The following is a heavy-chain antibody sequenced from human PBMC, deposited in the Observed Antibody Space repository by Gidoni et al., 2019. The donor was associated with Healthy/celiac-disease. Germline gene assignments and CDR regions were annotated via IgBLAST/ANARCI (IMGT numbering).Heavy chain of an antibody. Sequence: QVQLPHWGAGLSKPYETLSLTCAVYGGSFSGYYWSWIRQPPGKGLEWIGEINHSVSTNSNPSLKSSVTISVDTSKNQFSLKLSSVTAADTAVYYCARGTTNDFWSGYGMDVWGQGTTVTVSS. CDR3: ARGTTNDFWSGYGMDV. V-gene: IGHV4-34*02. J-gene: IGHJ6*02. CDR1: GGSFSGYY. CDR2: INHSVST. D-gene: IGHD3-3*01.